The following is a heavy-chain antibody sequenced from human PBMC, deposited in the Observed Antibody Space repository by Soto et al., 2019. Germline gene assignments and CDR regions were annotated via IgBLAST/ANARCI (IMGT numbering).Heavy chain of an antibody. D-gene: IGHD6-19*01. CDR1: GFTFSSYS. CDR3: ARDQSSGWPKSYFDY. J-gene: IGHJ4*02. CDR2: ISSSSSYI. V-gene: IGHV3-21*01. Sequence: PGGSLRLSCAASGFTFSSYSMNWVRQAPGKGLEWVSSISSSSSYIYYADSVKGRFTISRDNAKNSLYLQMNSLRAEDTAVYYCARDQSSGWPKSYFDYWGQGTLVTVSS.